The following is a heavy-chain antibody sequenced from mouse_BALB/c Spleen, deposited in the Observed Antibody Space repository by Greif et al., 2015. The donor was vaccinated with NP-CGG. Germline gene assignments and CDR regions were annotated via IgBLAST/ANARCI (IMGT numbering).Heavy chain of an antibody. CDR1: GFTFSDYY. CDR3: ARGYDGYPYYYAMDY. Sequence: EVQLVESGGGLVKPGGSLKLSCAASGFTFSDYYMYWVRQTPEKRLEWVATISDGGSYTYYPDSVKGRFTISRDNAKNNLYLQMSSLKSEDTAMYYCARGYDGYPYYYAMDYWGQGTSVTVSS. CDR2: ISDGGSYT. J-gene: IGHJ4*01. D-gene: IGHD2-3*01. V-gene: IGHV5-4*02.